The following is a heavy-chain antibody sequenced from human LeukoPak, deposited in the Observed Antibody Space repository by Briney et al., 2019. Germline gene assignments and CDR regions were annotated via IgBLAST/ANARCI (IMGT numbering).Heavy chain of an antibody. CDR2: ISCSAGST. D-gene: IGHD5-12*01. CDR3: AKSRGYSAYDFPDY. Sequence: GESLRLSCAASGFAFSRYAMNWVRQAPGKELEWVSGISCSAGSTYYADSVKGRFSISRDNSKNTLYLQMNSLRVEDTAVYYCAKSRGYSAYDFPDYWGQGTLVT. J-gene: IGHJ4*02. V-gene: IGHV3-23*01. CDR1: GFAFSRYA.